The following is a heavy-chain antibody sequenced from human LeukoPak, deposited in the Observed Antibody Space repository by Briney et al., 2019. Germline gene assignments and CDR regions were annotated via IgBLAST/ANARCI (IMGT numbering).Heavy chain of an antibody. CDR3: ARQGDYYDSSGYYY. D-gene: IGHD3-22*01. CDR2: IIPIFGTA. V-gene: IGHV1-69*05. CDR1: GGTFSSYA. Sequence: SVTVSCKASGGTFSSYAISWVRQAPGQGLEWMGGIIPIFGTANYAQKFQGRVTITTDESTSTAYMELSSLRSEDTPVYYCARQGDYYDSSGYYYWGQGTLVTVSS. J-gene: IGHJ4*02.